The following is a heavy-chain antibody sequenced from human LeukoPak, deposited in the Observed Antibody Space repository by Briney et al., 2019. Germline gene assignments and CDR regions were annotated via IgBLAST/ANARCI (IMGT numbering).Heavy chain of an antibody. CDR1: GGSISSSSYY. CDR3: ARGVLDSSGYYSFDY. CDR2: IYYSGST. Sequence: PSETLSLTCTVSGGSISSSSYYWGWIRQPPGKGLEWIGSIYYSGSTYYNPSLKSRVTISVDTSKNQFSLKLSSVTAADTAVYYCARGVLDSSGYYSFDYWGQGTLVTVSS. V-gene: IGHV4-39*07. D-gene: IGHD3-22*01. J-gene: IGHJ4*02.